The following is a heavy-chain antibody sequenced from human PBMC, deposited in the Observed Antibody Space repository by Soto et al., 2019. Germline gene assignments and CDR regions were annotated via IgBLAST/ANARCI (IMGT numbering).Heavy chain of an antibody. J-gene: IGHJ6*02. V-gene: IGHV1-3*01. CDR1: GYSFTTYS. D-gene: IGHD7-27*01. Sequence: QGQLVQSGAEVRKPGASVKVSCQASGYSFTTYSVHWVRQAPGQGLEWMGWITGGSGNTRYSQSLQGRVTITRDSSASTAYLGLSSLRSEDTAVYYCARNLGTTPYYYLAMDVWGRGTSVTVSS. CDR3: ARNLGTTPYYYLAMDV. CDR2: ITGGSGNT.